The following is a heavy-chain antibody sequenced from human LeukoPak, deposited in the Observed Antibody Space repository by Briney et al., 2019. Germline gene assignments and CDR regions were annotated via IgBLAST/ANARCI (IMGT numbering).Heavy chain of an antibody. V-gene: IGHV5-51*01. D-gene: IGHD3-3*01. CDR2: IYPGDSDT. CDR1: GYTFTGYW. Sequence: GESLKISCKTSGYTFTGYWIGWVRQMPGKGLEWMGLIYPGDSDTRYSPSFQGQVTISADKSISTAYLQWSSLKASDTAMYYCARLNGVSIFGAGYYGMDVWGQGTTVTVSS. J-gene: IGHJ6*02. CDR3: ARLNGVSIFGAGYYGMDV.